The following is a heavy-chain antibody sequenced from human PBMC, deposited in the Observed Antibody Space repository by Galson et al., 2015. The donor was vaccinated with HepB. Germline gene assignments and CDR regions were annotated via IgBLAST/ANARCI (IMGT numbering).Heavy chain of an antibody. V-gene: IGHV3-30*18. CDR1: GFTFSNYG. J-gene: IGHJ4*02. Sequence: SLRLSCAASGFTFSNYGMHWVRQAPGKGLEWGSIISFDGSYKFIADSLKGRFTISRNNSKNTLLLEMHSLRGEDTAGHYCAKDSVRTRVSNVWGQGPLAPVSS. CDR2: ISFDGSYK. D-gene: IGHD2/OR15-2a*01. CDR3: AKDSVRTRVSNV.